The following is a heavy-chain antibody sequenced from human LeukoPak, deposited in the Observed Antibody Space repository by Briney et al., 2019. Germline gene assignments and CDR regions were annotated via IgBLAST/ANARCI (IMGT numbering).Heavy chain of an antibody. D-gene: IGHD4-23*01. CDR1: GGSISSYY. V-gene: IGHV4-59*01. CDR2: IYYSGST. CDR3: ARFDDSGGNWLDP. J-gene: IGHJ5*02. Sequence: SETLSLTCTVSGGSISSYYWSWIRQPPGKGLEWIGYIYYSGSTNYNPSLKSRVTISIDTSKNQFSLKLSSVTAADTAVYYCARFDDSGGNWLDPWGQGTLLTVSS.